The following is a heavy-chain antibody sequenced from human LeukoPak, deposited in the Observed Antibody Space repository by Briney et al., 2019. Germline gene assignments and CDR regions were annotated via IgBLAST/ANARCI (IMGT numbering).Heavy chain of an antibody. J-gene: IGHJ5*02. Sequence: GGSLRLSCAASGFTFSSYGMHWVRQAPGKGLEWVAFIRYDGSNKYYADSVKGRFTISRDNSKNTLYLQMGSLRAEDMAVYYCARDPSSIVGAIGFDPWGQGTLVTVSS. CDR2: IRYDGSNK. CDR1: GFTFSSYG. D-gene: IGHD1-26*01. CDR3: ARDPSSIVGAIGFDP. V-gene: IGHV3-30*02.